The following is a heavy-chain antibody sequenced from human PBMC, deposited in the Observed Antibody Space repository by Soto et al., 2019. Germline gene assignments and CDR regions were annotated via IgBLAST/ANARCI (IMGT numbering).Heavy chain of an antibody. CDR3: VKGGPRIAVAGNHFDY. D-gene: IGHD6-19*01. CDR1: GVTFSSYA. Sequence: PGGSLRLSCSASGVTFSSYAMHWFRQAAGKGLEYVSAISSNGGSTYYADSVKGRFTISRDNSKNTLYLQMSSLRAEDTAGYYGVKGGPRIAVAGNHFDYWGQGTLVTVSS. J-gene: IGHJ4*02. CDR2: ISSNGGST. V-gene: IGHV3-64D*06.